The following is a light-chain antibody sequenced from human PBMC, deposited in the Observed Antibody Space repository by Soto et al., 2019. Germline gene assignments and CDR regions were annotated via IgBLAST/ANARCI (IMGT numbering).Light chain of an antibody. J-gene: IGKJ4*01. CDR3: QQRSNWPPV. CDR1: QSVSRN. Sequence: EIVLTQSPATLSLSPGERATLSWRASQSVSRNLAWYQQKPGQSPRLLIYDASNRAPGIPARFSGSGSGTDFTLTISSLEPEDFAVYYCQQRSNWPPVFGGGTKVDIK. CDR2: DAS. V-gene: IGKV3-11*01.